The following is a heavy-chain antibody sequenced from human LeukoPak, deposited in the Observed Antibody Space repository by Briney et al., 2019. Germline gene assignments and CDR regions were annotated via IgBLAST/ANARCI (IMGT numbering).Heavy chain of an antibody. D-gene: IGHD3-22*01. CDR2: ISAYNGNT. J-gene: IGHJ4*02. CDR1: GYTFTSYG. Sequence: ASVKVSCKASGYTFTSYGISWVRQAPGQGLEWMGWISAYNGNTSYAQKLQGRVTMTTDTSTSTAYMELRSLRSDDTAVYYCARDLMVITHSQNDYWGQGTLVTVSS. V-gene: IGHV1-18*01. CDR3: ARDLMVITHSQNDY.